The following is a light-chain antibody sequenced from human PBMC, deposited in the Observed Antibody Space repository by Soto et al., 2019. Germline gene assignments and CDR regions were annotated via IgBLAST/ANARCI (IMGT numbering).Light chain of an antibody. CDR3: SSYAGSNNWV. J-gene: IGLJ3*02. Sequence: QSALTQPPSASGSPWQSVAISCTGTSSDVGGYSYVSWYQQHPGKAPTLIIYEVIKRPSGVPDRFSGSKSGNTASLTVSGLQADDEAHYYCSSYAGSNNWVFGGGTKVTVL. CDR2: EVI. V-gene: IGLV2-8*01. CDR1: SSDVGGYSY.